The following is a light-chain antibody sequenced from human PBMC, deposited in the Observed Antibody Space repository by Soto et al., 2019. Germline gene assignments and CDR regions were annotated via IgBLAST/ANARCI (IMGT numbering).Light chain of an antibody. J-gene: IGKJ5*01. CDR2: WAS. V-gene: IGKV4-1*01. CDR1: QSGLYTSNNKNY. CDR3: QKYYSSSIN. Sequence: DIVMTQSPDSLAVSLGERSTINCKSSQSGLYTSNNKNYLAWYQQKAGQPPKLLVYWASTRESGVPDRFSGSGSGTDFTLTISSLQAEDVAVYYCQKYYSSSINFGQGTRLEIK.